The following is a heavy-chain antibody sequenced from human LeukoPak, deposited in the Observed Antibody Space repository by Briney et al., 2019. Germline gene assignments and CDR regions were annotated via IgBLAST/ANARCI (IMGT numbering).Heavy chain of an antibody. J-gene: IGHJ5*02. CDR1: GYTFTSYG. V-gene: IGHV1-18*01. CDR2: ISAYIGNT. D-gene: IGHD3-22*01. CDR3: ARDTDYYDSSGYERWFDP. Sequence: GASVKVSCKASGYTFTSYGISWVRQAPGQGLEWMGWISAYIGNTNYAQKLQGRVTMTTDTSTSTAYMELRSLRSDDTAVYYCARDTDYYDSSGYERWFDPWGQGTLVTVSS.